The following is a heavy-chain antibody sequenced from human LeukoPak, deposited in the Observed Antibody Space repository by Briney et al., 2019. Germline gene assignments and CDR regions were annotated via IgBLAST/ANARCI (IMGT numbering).Heavy chain of an antibody. Sequence: PGRSLRLSCAASGFTFSSYGMHWVRQAPGKGLEWVAVISYDGSNKYYADSVKGRFTISRDNSKNTLYLQMNSLRAEDTAVYYCVKAMTTVTTPSTADDYWGQGTLVTVSS. CDR2: ISYDGSNK. V-gene: IGHV3-30*18. J-gene: IGHJ4*02. D-gene: IGHD4-17*01. CDR3: VKAMTTVTTPSTADDY. CDR1: GFTFSSYG.